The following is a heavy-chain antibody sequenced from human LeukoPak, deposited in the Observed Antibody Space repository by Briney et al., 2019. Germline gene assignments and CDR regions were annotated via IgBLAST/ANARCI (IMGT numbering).Heavy chain of an antibody. Sequence: PSETLSLTCAVYGGSFSGYYWNWIRQPPGKGLEWIGEINDSGSTNYNPFLKSRVSISVDTSKKQFSLKVNSVTAADTAVYYCARGVYGDYSTKTGYFDYWGQGTQVIVSS. D-gene: IGHD4-17*01. J-gene: IGHJ4*02. CDR2: INDSGST. CDR3: ARGVYGDYSTKTGYFDY. CDR1: GGSFSGYY. V-gene: IGHV4-34*01.